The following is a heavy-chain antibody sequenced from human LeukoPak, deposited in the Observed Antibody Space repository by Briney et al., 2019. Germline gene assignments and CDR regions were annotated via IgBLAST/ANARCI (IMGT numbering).Heavy chain of an antibody. CDR2: ISGSGGST. V-gene: IGHV3-23*01. CDR1: GFTFSSYA. CDR3: AKDSPAFNWFDP. Sequence: GGSLRLSCAASGFTFSSYAMSWVRQAPGKGLEWVSAISGSGGSTYYADSVKGRFTISRDNSKNTLYLQMNSQRAGDTAVYYCAKDSPAFNWFDPWGQGTLVTVSS. J-gene: IGHJ5*02.